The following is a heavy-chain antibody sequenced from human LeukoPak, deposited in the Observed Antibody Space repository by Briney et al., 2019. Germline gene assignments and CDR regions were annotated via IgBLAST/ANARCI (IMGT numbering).Heavy chain of an antibody. CDR2: ISGASGYM. CDR1: GFTFNSYG. J-gene: IGHJ4*02. V-gene: IGHV3-21*01. CDR3: ARDVPTKTITNYYDY. Sequence: PGGSLRLSCAASGFTFNSYGMNWVRQAPGKGLEWVSFISGASGYMSYSDSVKGRFTISRDNAKNSLYLQMDSLRAEDTAVYYCARDVPTKTITNYYDYWGQGTLVTVSS. D-gene: IGHD1-14*01.